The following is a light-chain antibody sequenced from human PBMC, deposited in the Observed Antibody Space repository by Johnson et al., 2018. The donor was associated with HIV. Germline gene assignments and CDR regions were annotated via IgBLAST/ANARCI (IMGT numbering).Light chain of an antibody. CDR3: GTWDSRLFVYV. CDR1: SSNIGNNY. V-gene: IGLV1-51*01. Sequence: QSVLTQPPSVSAAPGQKVTISCSGSSSNIGNNYVSWYQQLPGTASKLLSYDNNKRPYGIPDRFAGCKSGTSATPGITGLQTGDEADYYCGTWDSRLFVYVLGTRTKVSVL. CDR2: DNN. J-gene: IGLJ1*01.